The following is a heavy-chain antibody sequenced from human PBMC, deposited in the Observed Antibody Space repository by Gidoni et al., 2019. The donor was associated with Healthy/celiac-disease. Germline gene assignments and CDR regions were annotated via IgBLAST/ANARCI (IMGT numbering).Heavy chain of an antibody. Sequence: QVQLQQWGAGLLKPSETLSLTCAAYGGSFSGYYWSWIRQPPGKGLEWIGEINHSGSTNYNPSLKRRVTISVDTSKNQFSLKLSSVTAADTAVYYCARVNYYGSGTTDYWGQGTLVTVSS. V-gene: IGHV4-34*01. CDR2: INHSGST. J-gene: IGHJ4*02. D-gene: IGHD3-10*01. CDR3: ARVNYYGSGTTDY. CDR1: GGSFSGYY.